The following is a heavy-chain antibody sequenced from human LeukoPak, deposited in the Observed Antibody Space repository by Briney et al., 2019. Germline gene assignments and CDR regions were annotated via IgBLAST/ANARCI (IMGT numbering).Heavy chain of an antibody. D-gene: IGHD4-17*01. J-gene: IGHJ4*02. Sequence: ASVKVSCKASGGTFSSYAISWVRQAPGQGLEWMGGIIPIFGTANYAQKFQGRVTITADKSTSTAYVELSSLRSEDTAVYYCAIASDYGDFRFDYWGQGTLVTVSS. V-gene: IGHV1-69*06. CDR3: AIASDYGDFRFDY. CDR1: GGTFSSYA. CDR2: IIPIFGTA.